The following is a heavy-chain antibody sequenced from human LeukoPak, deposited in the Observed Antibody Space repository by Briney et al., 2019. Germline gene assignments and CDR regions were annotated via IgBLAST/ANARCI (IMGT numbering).Heavy chain of an antibody. CDR3: ARHYDY. J-gene: IGHJ4*02. V-gene: IGHV3-7*01. CDR1: GFTVSSYW. Sequence: GGSLRLSCEVSGFTVSSYWMNWVRQAPGKGLEWVANIKQDGSEKYYVDSVKARFTISRDDAKNSLYLQMNSLRAEDTAIYYCARHYDYWGQGTLVTVSS. CDR2: IKQDGSEK. D-gene: IGHD3-10*01.